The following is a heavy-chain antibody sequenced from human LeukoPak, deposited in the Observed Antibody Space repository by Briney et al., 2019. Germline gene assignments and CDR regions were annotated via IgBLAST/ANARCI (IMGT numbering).Heavy chain of an antibody. D-gene: IGHD3-10*01. Sequence: GASVKASCKASGGTFSSYAISWVRQAPGQGLEWMGRIIPIFGTANYAQKFQGRVTITTDESTSTAYMELSSLRSEDTAVYCCARGEFGIDYWGQGTLVTVSS. CDR2: IIPIFGTA. J-gene: IGHJ4*02. V-gene: IGHV1-69*05. CDR1: GGTFSSYA. CDR3: ARGEFGIDY.